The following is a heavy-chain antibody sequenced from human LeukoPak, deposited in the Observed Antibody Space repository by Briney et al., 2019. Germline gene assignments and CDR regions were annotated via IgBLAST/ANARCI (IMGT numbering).Heavy chain of an antibody. D-gene: IGHD2-21*01. V-gene: IGHV3-48*02. CDR2: ISSSSTTI. CDR3: ARPNCGGTYGMDV. J-gene: IGHJ6*02. CDR1: GFTFSSYS. Sequence: GGSLRLSCAASGFTFSSYSMIWVRQAPGKGLEWVSYISSSSTTIYYADSVKGRFTISRDNAKNSLCLQMDSLRDEDTAVYYCARPNCGGTYGMDVWGQGTTVTVSS.